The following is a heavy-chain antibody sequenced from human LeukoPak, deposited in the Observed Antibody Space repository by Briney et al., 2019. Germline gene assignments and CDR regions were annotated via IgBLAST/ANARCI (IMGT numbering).Heavy chain of an antibody. CDR3: AKGGVALSDS. CDR2: ISGSGGNT. J-gene: IGHJ4*02. CDR1: GFTFNTYA. V-gene: IGHV3-23*01. D-gene: IGHD2-8*02. Sequence: QSGGSLRLSCAASGFTFNTYAMSWVRQAPGKGLEWVSAISGSGGNTYYADSVTGRLTISRDNSKNTLYMQMNSLRAEDTAIYFCAKGGVALSDSWGQGTLVTVSS.